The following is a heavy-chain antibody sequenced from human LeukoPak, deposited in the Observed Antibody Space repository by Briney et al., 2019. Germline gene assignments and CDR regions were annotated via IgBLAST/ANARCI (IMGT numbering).Heavy chain of an antibody. D-gene: IGHD6-13*01. V-gene: IGHV4-39*01. CDR1: GGSISSSSYY. J-gene: IGHJ6*03. CDR3: ARGLWYSSSWYQEYYYYYYMDV. Sequence: PSETLSLTCTVSGGSISSSSYYWGWIRQPPGKGLEWIGNIYYSGSTYYNPSLKSRVTISVDTSKNQFSLKLSSVTAADTAVYYCARGLWYSSSWYQEYYYYYYMDVWGKGTTVTISS. CDR2: IYYSGST.